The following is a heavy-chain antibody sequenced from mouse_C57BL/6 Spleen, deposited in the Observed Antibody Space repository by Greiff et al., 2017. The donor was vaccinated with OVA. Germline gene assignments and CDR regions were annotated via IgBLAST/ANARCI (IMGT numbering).Heavy chain of an antibody. V-gene: IGHV1-69*01. CDR1: GYTFTSYW. CDR3: ETGTAMDY. J-gene: IGHJ4*01. D-gene: IGHD4-1*01. CDR2: LDPSDSYT. Sequence: VQLQQPGAELVMPGASVKLSCKASGYTFTSYWMHWVKPRPGQGLEWIGELDPSDSYTNYNQKFKGKSTLTVDKSSSTADMQLSSLTSEDSAVYYCETGTAMDYWGQGTSVTVSS.